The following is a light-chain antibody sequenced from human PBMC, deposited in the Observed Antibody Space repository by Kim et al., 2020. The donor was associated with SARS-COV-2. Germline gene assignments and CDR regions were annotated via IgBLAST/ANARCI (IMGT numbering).Light chain of an antibody. CDR3: QQYGTSLYT. J-gene: IGKJ2*01. CDR2: AAS. CDR1: ESINSRY. V-gene: IGKV3-20*01. Sequence: LLPGESATLACRASESINSRYLAWYQQKPGQAPRLLIYAASSRATGISDRFSGSGSGTDFTLTISRLEPEDIAVYYCQQYGTSLYTFGQGTKLEI.